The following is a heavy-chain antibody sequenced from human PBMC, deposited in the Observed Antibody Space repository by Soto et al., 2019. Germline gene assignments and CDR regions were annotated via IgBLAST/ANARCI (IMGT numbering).Heavy chain of an antibody. CDR2: ISSSTSHT. CDR1: GFTFSDYY. D-gene: IGHD6-13*01. V-gene: IGHV3-11*05. J-gene: IGHJ4*02. Sequence: QVQLVESGGGLVKPGGSLRLSCAVSGFTFSDYYMTWIRQAPGKGLEWVSYISSSTSHTNYADSVKGRFTISRDNAKNSLFLQMNSLRDEDTAVYYWARGRGAAADYFDFWGQGTLVTVSS. CDR3: ARGRGAAADYFDF.